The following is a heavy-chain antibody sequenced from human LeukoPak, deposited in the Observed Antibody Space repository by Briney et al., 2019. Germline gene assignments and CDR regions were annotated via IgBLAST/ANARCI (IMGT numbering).Heavy chain of an antibody. D-gene: IGHD3-22*01. J-gene: IGHJ6*02. V-gene: IGHV4-4*02. CDR3: ARVRGRVVVVITYGMDV. CDR1: GGSISSSNW. CDR2: IYHSGST. Sequence: SETLSLTCAVSGGSISSSNWWSWVRQPPGKGLEWIGEIYHSGSTNYNPSLKSRVTISVDKSKNQFSLKLSSVTAADTAVYYCARVRGRVVVVITYGMDVWGQGTTVTVSS.